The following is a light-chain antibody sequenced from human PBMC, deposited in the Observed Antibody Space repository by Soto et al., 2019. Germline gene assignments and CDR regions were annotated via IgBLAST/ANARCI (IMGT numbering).Light chain of an antibody. CDR2: GAS. V-gene: IGKV3-20*01. CDR3: QQYGGSPRT. Sequence: EIVLTQSPGTLSLSPGERATLSCRASQSVSSNYLAWYQQKSGQAPRLLIYGASSRATGIPDRFSGSGSGTDFTLTISRLAPEDFAVYYCQQYGGSPRTFGQGTKVEIK. J-gene: IGKJ1*01. CDR1: QSVSSNY.